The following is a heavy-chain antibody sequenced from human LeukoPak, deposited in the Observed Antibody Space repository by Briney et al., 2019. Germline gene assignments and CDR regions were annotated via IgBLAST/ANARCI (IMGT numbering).Heavy chain of an antibody. V-gene: IGHV3-23*01. D-gene: IGHD3-10*01. CDR1: GFTFSSYA. Sequence: PGGSLRLSCAASGFTFSSYAMSWVRQAPAKGLERVSAISGSGGSTYYEDSVKGRFTISRENSKNTLYLQMNSLRAEDTAVYYCAKRTGFGELDIDYWGQGTLVTVSS. J-gene: IGHJ4*02. CDR3: AKRTGFGELDIDY. CDR2: ISGSGGST.